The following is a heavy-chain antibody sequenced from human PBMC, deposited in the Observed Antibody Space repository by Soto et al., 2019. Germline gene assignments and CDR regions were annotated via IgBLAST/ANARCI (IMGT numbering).Heavy chain of an antibody. Sequence: SETLSLTCTVSGGSMTTYDWNWIRQPPGKGLEWIGYVYSSGSTDYNPSLKSRVTISVDTSNNQFSLKLSSVTTADTAVYYCARSTWNYYHYWGQGTLVTVSS. V-gene: IGHV4-59*01. J-gene: IGHJ4*02. CDR1: GGSMTTYD. D-gene: IGHD1-7*01. CDR3: ARSTWNYYHY. CDR2: VYSSGST.